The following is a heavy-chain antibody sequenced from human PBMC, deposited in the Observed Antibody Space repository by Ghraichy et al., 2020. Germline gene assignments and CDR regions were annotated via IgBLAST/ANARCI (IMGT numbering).Heavy chain of an antibody. Sequence: GGSLRLSCAASGFTSSNYWMTWVRQAPGKGLEWVANINRDGSEKNYVDSVKGRFTTSRDNAKNSLHLQMNGLGAEDTALYFCARDVTHYDRSRYYDSFDLWGQGTMVTVSS. CDR1: GFTSSNYW. J-gene: IGHJ3*01. CDR2: INRDGSEK. V-gene: IGHV3-7*01. D-gene: IGHD3-22*01. CDR3: ARDVTHYDRSRYYDSFDL.